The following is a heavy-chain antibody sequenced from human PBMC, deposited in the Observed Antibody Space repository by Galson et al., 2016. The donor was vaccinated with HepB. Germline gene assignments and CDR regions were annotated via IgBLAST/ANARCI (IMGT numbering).Heavy chain of an antibody. J-gene: IGHJ4*02. Sequence: SVKVSCKASGYTFNIYYMHWVRQAPGQGLEWMGIINPSNDYTSYAQDFQGRVTMTRDTSTSTVYMELSGLRSEDTAVYYCARGFFYGSGTYPCYFYYCGQGTLLTLSS. D-gene: IGHD3-10*01. CDR1: GYTFNIYY. V-gene: IGHV1-46*02. CDR3: ARGFFYGSGTYPCYFYY. CDR2: INPSNDYT.